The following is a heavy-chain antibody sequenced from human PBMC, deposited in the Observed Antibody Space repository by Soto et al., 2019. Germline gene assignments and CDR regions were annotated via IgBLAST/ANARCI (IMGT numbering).Heavy chain of an antibody. D-gene: IGHD3-22*01. CDR2: INPNSGGT. CDR1: GYTFTGYY. J-gene: IGHJ6*02. CDR3: ARDRYYDSSGYYPPYYYYGMDV. Sequence: ASVRGSCKASGYTFTGYYMHWVRQAPGQGLEWMGWINPNSGGTNYAQKFQGWVTMTRDTSISTAYMELSRLRSDDTAVYYCARDRYYDSSGYYPPYYYYGMDVWGQGTTVTVSS. V-gene: IGHV1-2*04.